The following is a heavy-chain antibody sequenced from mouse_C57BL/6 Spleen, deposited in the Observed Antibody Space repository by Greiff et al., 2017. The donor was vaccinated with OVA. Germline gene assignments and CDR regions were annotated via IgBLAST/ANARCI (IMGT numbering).Heavy chain of an antibody. CDR2: ISSGSSTI. Sequence: EVQLQESGGGLVKPGGSLKLSCAASGFTFSDYGMHWVRQAPEKGLEWVAYISSGSSTIYYADTVKGRFTISRDNAKTTLFLHMSRLRSEDSAMYYCARSLWDYWGQGTTLTVSS. J-gene: IGHJ2*01. CDR1: GFTFSDYG. V-gene: IGHV5-17*01. CDR3: ARSLWDY. D-gene: IGHD6-1*01.